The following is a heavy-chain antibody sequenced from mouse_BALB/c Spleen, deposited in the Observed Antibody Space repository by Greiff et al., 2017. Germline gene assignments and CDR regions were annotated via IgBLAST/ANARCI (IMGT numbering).Heavy chain of an antibody. Sequence: VKLVESGAELVRPGSSVKISCKASGYAFSSYWMNWVKQRPGQGLEWIGQIYPGDGDTNYNGKFKGKATLTADKSSSTAYMQLSSLTSEDSAVYFCARDYYGSFFDYWGQGTTLTVSS. CDR3: ARDYYGSFFDY. J-gene: IGHJ2*01. CDR2: IYPGDGDT. V-gene: IGHV1-80*01. CDR1: GYAFSSYW. D-gene: IGHD1-1*01.